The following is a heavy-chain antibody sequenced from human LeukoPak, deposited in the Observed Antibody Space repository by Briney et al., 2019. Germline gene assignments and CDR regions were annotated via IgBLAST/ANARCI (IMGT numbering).Heavy chain of an antibody. CDR3: ARAFYGDLDY. J-gene: IGHJ4*02. Sequence: GGSLRLSCAASGFTFSSYEMNWVRQAPGKGPEWISYISSGGSTVYYADSVKGRFTISRDNAKNSLYLQMSSLRAEDTAVYYCARAFYGDLDYWGQGTLVTVSS. V-gene: IGHV3-48*03. CDR1: GFTFSSYE. CDR2: ISSGGSTV. D-gene: IGHD4-17*01.